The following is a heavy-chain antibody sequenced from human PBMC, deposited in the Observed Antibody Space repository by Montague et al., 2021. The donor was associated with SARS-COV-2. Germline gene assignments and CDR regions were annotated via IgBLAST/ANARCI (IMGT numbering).Heavy chain of an antibody. J-gene: IGHJ6*02. CDR3: ARDAHIGSTWHSSGYGMDV. CDR2: TNYRSKWHY. Sequence: CAISGDSVSSNNAAWNWIRQSPSRGLEWLGRTNYRSKWHYDYAVSVKSRILIIPNTYEDQFSLQLNSVAPEDTAVYYCARDAHIGSTWHSSGYGMDVWGQGATVAVSS. V-gene: IGHV6-1*01. CDR1: GDSVSSNNAA. D-gene: IGHD6-13*01.